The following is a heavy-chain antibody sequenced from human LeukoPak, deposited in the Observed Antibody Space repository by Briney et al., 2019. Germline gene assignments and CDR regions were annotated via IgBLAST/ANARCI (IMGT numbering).Heavy chain of an antibody. V-gene: IGHV3-33*06. CDR2: IRYDGSNK. CDR3: AKDKAFYSGGSCYHDAFDI. CDR1: GFTFSSYG. J-gene: IGHJ3*02. D-gene: IGHD2-15*01. Sequence: PVGSLRLSCAASGFTFSSYGMHWVRQAPGKGLEWVAVIRYDGSNKYYADSVKGRFTISRDNSKNTLYLQMNSLRAEDTAVYYCAKDKAFYSGGSCYHDAFDIWGQGTMVTVSS.